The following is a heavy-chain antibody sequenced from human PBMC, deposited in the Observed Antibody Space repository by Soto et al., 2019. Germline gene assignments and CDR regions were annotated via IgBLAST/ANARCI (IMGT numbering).Heavy chain of an antibody. Sequence: PSETLSLTCSVSGDSISNYHWSWIRQPPGKGLEWIGYIYYTYSGSTSYNPSLKSRVTMSVDTSKNQFSLKLSSVTAADTAVYYCARGAYGVFDPWGQGTLVTVSS. CDR2: IYYTYSGST. CDR3: ARGAYGVFDP. D-gene: IGHD4-17*01. CDR1: GDSISNYH. V-gene: IGHV4-59*01. J-gene: IGHJ5*02.